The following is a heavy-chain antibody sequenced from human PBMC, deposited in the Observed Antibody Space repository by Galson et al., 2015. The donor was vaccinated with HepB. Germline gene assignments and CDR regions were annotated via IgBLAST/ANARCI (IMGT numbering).Heavy chain of an antibody. J-gene: IGHJ1*01. CDR3: ARSVESYSSSWALSPQH. CDR2: INPSGGST. CDR1: GYTFTSYY. Sequence: SVKVSCKASGYTFTSYYMHWVRQAPGQGLEWMGIINPSGGSTSYAQKFQGRVTMTRDTSTSTVYMELSSLRSEDTAVYYCARSVESYSSSWALSPQHWGQGTLVTVSS. V-gene: IGHV1-46*01. D-gene: IGHD6-13*01.